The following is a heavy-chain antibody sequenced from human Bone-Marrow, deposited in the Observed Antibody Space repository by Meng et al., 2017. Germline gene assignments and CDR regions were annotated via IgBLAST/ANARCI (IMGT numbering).Heavy chain of an antibody. V-gene: IGHV4-34*01. J-gene: IGHJ4*02. CDR3: AREAYSTSLSSATGFDY. Sequence: QVQLRQWGAGLVKPSETRSLTGAVDGGSFSGFYWNWFRQPPGKGLEWIAEINHSGSTNINPSLKSRVTILADTSKNQFSLKVRSVTAADTAVYYCAREAYSTSLSSATGFDYWGQGTLVTVSS. CDR2: INHSGST. CDR1: GGSFSGFY. D-gene: IGHD6-13*01.